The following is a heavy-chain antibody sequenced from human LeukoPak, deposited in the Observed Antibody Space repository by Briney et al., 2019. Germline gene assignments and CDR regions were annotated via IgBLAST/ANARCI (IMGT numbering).Heavy chain of an antibody. CDR1: GGSISNTNW. J-gene: IGHJ4*02. CDR2: ISLTGLT. Sequence: SETLSLTCGVSGGSISNTNWWSWVRQPPGQGLECIGEISLTGLTHYNPSLESRVTVSVDNPKNQISLNLTSVTAADTAVYYCSRENGAFSPFGYWGQGTLVTVLS. CDR3: SRENGAFSPFGY. D-gene: IGHD2-8*01. V-gene: IGHV4-4*02.